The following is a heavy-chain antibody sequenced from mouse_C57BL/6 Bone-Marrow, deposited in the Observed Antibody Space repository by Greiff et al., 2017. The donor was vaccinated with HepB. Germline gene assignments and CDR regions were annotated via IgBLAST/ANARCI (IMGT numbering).Heavy chain of an antibody. V-gene: IGHV1-5*01. CDR1: GYTFTSYW. D-gene: IGHD1-1*01. CDR3: TRGSRSSYWYFDV. Sequence: VQLQQSGTVLARPGASVKMSCKTSGYTFTSYWMHWVKQRPGQGLEWIGAIYPGNSDTSYNQKFKGKAKLTAVTSASTAYMELSSLTNEDSAVYYCTRGSRSSYWYFDVWGTGTTVTVSS. CDR2: IYPGNSDT. J-gene: IGHJ1*03.